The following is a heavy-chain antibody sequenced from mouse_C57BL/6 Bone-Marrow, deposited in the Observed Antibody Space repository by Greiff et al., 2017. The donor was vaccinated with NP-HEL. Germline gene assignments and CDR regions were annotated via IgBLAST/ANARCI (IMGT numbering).Heavy chain of an antibody. CDR1: GYTFTSYW. D-gene: IGHD2-4*01. V-gene: IGHV1-7*01. CDR3: ARQSYYDYDDFDY. CDR2: INPSSGYT. Sequence: VQLQQSGAELAKPGASVKLSCKASGYTFTSYWMHWVKQRPGQGLEWIGYINPSSGYTKYNQKFKDKATLTADKSSSTTYMQLSSLTYADSAVYYCARQSYYDYDDFDYWGQGTTLTVSS. J-gene: IGHJ2*01.